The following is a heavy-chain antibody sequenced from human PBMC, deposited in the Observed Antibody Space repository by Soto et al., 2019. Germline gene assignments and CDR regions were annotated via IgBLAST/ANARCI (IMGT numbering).Heavy chain of an antibody. J-gene: IGHJ3*02. V-gene: IGHV4-59*08. D-gene: IGHD1-26*01. Sequence: QVQLQESGPRLVKPSETLSLTCTVSGGSISNSYWSWIRQPPGKGLEWLGYISYSEITNYNPSLKNRVTISVHTSNNQVSLKLNSVTAADTAVYYCARKGRGGAFDIWGQGTMVTVSS. CDR3: ARKGRGGAFDI. CDR1: GGSISNSY. CDR2: ISYSEIT.